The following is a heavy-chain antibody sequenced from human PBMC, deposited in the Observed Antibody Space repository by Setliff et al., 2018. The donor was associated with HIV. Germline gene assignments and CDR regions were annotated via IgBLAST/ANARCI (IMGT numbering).Heavy chain of an antibody. CDR3: ATSDYGGGSGHFQR. Sequence: GESLKISCKGSGYSFSSYWIGWVRQMPGKGLEWMGIIYPGDSDTRYSPSFHGQVSFFADKSISTAYLQWSSLKASDTAIYYCATSDYGGGSGHFQRWGQGALVTVSS. CDR1: GYSFSSYW. J-gene: IGHJ1*01. CDR2: IYPGDSDT. V-gene: IGHV5-51*01. D-gene: IGHD4-17*01.